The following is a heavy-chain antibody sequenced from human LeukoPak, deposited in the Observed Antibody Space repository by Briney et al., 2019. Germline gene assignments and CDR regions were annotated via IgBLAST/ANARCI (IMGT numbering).Heavy chain of an antibody. D-gene: IGHD3-10*01. CDR2: INPNSGGT. CDR1: GYPFTGYY. J-gene: IGHJ4*02. V-gene: IGHV1-2*02. Sequence: SVQVSCNSSGYPFTGYYMHWVRQAPGQGLEWMGWINPNSGGTNYAQKFQGRVTMTRDTSISTAYMELSRLRSDDTAVYYCARDLSKWYYYGSGSSETFDYWGQGTLVTGSS. CDR3: ARDLSKWYYYGSGSSETFDY.